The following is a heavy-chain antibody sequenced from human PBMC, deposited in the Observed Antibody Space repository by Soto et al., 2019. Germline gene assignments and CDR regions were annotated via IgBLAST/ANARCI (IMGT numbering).Heavy chain of an antibody. CDR3: ARDRDFYCSSTTCYARAYAMDV. V-gene: IGHV3-66*01. CDR2: IYSGGNT. D-gene: IGHD2-2*01. CDR1: GFTVSSNY. J-gene: IGHJ6*02. Sequence: EVQFVESGGGLVQPGGSLRLSCAASGFTVSSNYMTWVRQAPGKGLEWVSVIYSGGNTYYADSVKGRFTISRDNSKNTVYLKMNSLRAEDTAVYYCARDRDFYCSSTTCYARAYAMDVWGQGTTVTVSS.